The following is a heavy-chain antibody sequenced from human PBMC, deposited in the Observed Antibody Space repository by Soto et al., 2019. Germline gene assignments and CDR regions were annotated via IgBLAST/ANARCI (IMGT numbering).Heavy chain of an antibody. CDR1: GGSISSYY. CDR2: IYYSGST. J-gene: IGHJ4*02. CDR3: ARQDYSNSVDY. D-gene: IGHD4-4*01. V-gene: IGHV4-39*01. Sequence: PSETLSLTCTVSGGSISSYYWGWIRQPPGKGLEWIGSIYYSGSTYYNPSLKSRVTISVDTSKNQFSLKLSSVTAADTAVYYCARQDYSNSVDYWGQGTLVTVSS.